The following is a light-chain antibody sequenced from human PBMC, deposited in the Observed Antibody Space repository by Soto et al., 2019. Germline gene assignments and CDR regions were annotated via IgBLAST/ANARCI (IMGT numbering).Light chain of an antibody. CDR1: SSDVAGYNY. CDR2: EVT. Sequence: QPVLTQPASVSGSPGQSITISCTGTSSDVAGYNYVSWYQQHPGTAPKLIIYEVTNRPSGVSNRFSGSKSGNTASLTISGLQAEDEADYYCSSYTTSTTPGVLFGGGTKLTVL. V-gene: IGLV2-14*01. J-gene: IGLJ2*01. CDR3: SSYTTSTTPGVL.